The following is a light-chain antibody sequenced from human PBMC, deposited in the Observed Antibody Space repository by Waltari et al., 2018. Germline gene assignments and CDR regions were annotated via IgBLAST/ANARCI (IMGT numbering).Light chain of an antibody. Sequence: EIVLTQSPAPLSLSPGHRATLSCRASQSVSIYLAWYQQKPGQAPRLLMYDASNRATGVPARFSGSGSGTDFTLTISSLEPEDFAVYYCHQRSNWPLTFGGGTKVEIE. V-gene: IGKV3-11*01. CDR2: DAS. CDR3: HQRSNWPLT. J-gene: IGKJ4*01. CDR1: QSVSIY.